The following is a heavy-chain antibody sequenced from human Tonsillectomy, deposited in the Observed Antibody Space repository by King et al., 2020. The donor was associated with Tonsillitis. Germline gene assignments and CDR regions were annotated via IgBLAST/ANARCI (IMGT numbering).Heavy chain of an antibody. J-gene: IGHJ6*02. V-gene: IGHV3-66*01. CDR2: IYSGGST. Sequence: VQLVESGGGLVQPGGSLRLSCAASGFTVSSNYMSWVRQAPGKGLEWVSVIYSGGSTYYADSVKGRFTISRDNSKNPLYLQMNSLKAEDTSVDYCARVETGYYYYVMDVWGQGTTVTVSS. CDR1: GFTVSSNY. D-gene: IGHD2-15*01. CDR3: ARVETGYYYYVMDV.